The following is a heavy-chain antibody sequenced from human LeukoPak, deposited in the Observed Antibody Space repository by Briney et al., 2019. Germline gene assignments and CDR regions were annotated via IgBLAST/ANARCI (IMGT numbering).Heavy chain of an antibody. CDR1: GGSISSGDYY. D-gene: IGHD3-10*01. CDR2: IYYSGST. Sequence: SXTLSLTCTVSGGSISSGDYYWRWIREPRGKGLEWIGYIYYSGSTYYNPSRKSRVTISVNKSKNHFSLKLSSVTAADTAVYYFARYGSGSHNYWGQGTLVTVSS. V-gene: IGHV4-30-4*01. J-gene: IGHJ4*02. CDR3: ARYGSGSHNY.